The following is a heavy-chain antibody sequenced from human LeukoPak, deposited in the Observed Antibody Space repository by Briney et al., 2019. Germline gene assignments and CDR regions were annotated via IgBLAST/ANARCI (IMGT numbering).Heavy chain of an antibody. CDR1: GFTFSSYW. CDR3: ARDWRYDFWSGYQSLFDY. V-gene: IGHV3-7*01. D-gene: IGHD3-3*01. CDR2: IKQDGSEK. J-gene: IGHJ4*02. Sequence: PGGSLRLSCAASGFTFSSYWMSWVRQAPGKGLEWVANIKQDGSEKYYVDSVKGRFTISRDNAKNSLYLQMNSLGAEDTAVYYCARDWRYDFWSGYQSLFDYWGQGTLVTVSS.